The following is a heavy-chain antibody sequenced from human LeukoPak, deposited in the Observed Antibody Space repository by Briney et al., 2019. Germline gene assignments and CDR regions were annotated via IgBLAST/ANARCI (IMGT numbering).Heavy chain of an antibody. CDR3: AKDQYSSGWYFDY. D-gene: IGHD6-19*01. CDR1: GFTFNNYA. CDR2: ISGGGST. J-gene: IGHJ4*02. Sequence: PGGSLRLSCAASGFTFNNYAMTWVRQAPGKGLEWVSAISGGGSTYYADSVRGRFTIPRDNSKNTLYLQMNSLRVEDTAIYYCAKDQYSSGWYFDYWGQGTLVTVSS. V-gene: IGHV3-23*01.